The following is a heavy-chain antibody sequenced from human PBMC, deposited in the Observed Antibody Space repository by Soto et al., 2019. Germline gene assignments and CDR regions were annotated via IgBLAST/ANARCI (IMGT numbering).Heavy chain of an antibody. V-gene: IGHV4-30-2*01. J-gene: IGHJ5*02. Sequence: SEALRLTCAVSGGSISSGGYSGSCIRHPPGKGLECMVYIYHSGITYYNPSLKSRVTISVDRSKNQFSLKLSSVTAADTAVYYCARATYYYDSSGYLWWVDPWGQGTRVTVSA. CDR2: IYHSGIT. CDR1: GGSISSGGYS. D-gene: IGHD3-22*01. CDR3: ARATYYYDSSGYLWWVDP.